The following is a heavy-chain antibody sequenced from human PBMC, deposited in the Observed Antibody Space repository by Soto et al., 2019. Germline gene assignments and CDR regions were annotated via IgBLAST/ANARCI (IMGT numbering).Heavy chain of an antibody. CDR3: ARRSLGTSLDAFDI. CDR1: GFTFSSYN. J-gene: IGHJ3*02. V-gene: IGHV3-48*02. Sequence: GGSLRLSCAASGFTFSSYNMNWVRQAPGKGLEWVSYISSSSSTIYYADSVKGRLTISRDNAKNSLYLQMNSLRDEDTAVYYCARRSLGTSLDAFDIWGQGTMVTVSS. CDR2: ISSSSSTI. D-gene: IGHD6-13*01.